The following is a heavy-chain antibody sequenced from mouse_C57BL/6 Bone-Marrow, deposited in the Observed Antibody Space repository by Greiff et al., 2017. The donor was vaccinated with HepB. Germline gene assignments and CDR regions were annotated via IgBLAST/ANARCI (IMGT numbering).Heavy chain of an antibody. V-gene: IGHV1-50*01. Sequence: QVQLQQPGAELVKPGASVKLSCKASGYTFTSYWMQWVKQRPGQGLEWIGEIDPSDSYTNYNQKFKGKATLTVDTSSSTAYMQLSSLTSEDSAVYYCARGRRGFAYWGQGTLVTVSA. D-gene: IGHD6-1*01. J-gene: IGHJ3*01. CDR1: GYTFTSYW. CDR3: ARGRRGFAY. CDR2: IDPSDSYT.